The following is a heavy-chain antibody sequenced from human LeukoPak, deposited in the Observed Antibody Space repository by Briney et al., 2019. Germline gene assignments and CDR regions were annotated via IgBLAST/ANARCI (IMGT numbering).Heavy chain of an antibody. Sequence: RRSQRLSCAASGFTFSSYGMHWVRQAPGKGLEWVAVISYDGSNKYYADSVKGRFTISRDNSKNTLYLQMNSLRAEDTAVYYCAKDIRSIAVAVPFDYWGQGTLVTVSS. CDR1: GFTFSSYG. V-gene: IGHV3-30*18. CDR3: AKDIRSIAVAVPFDY. D-gene: IGHD6-19*01. J-gene: IGHJ4*02. CDR2: ISYDGSNK.